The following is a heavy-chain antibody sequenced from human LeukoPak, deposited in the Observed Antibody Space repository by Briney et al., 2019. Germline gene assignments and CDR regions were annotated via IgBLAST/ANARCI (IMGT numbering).Heavy chain of an antibody. J-gene: IGHJ4*02. V-gene: IGHV3-21*01. Sequence: PGGSLRLSCAASGFTFSSYSMNWVRQAPGKGLEWVSYISSSSSYIYYADSVKGRFTISRDNAKNSLYLQMNSLRAEDTAVYYCARSSIVGATTTGFDYWGQGTLVTVSS. CDR2: ISSSSSYI. CDR3: ARSSIVGATTTGFDY. CDR1: GFTFSSYS. D-gene: IGHD1-26*01.